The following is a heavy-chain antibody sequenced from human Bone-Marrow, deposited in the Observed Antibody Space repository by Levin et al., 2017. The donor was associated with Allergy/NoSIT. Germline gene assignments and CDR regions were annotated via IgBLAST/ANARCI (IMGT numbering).Heavy chain of an antibody. V-gene: IGHV3-23*01. J-gene: IGHJ4*02. Sequence: GGSLRLSCAASGFTFSSYAMSWVRQAPGKGLEWVSAISGSGGSTYYADSVKGRFTISRDNSKNTLYLQMNSLRAEDTAVYYCAKDRRERDGDYAGYFDYWGQGTLVTVSS. CDR3: AKDRRERDGDYAGYFDY. CDR2: ISGSGGST. D-gene: IGHD4-17*01. CDR1: GFTFSSYA.